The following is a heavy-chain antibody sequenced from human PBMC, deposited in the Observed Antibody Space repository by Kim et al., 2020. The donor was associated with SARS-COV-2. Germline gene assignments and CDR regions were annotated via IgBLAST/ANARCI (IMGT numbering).Heavy chain of an antibody. CDR3: ARSGPSITGFDY. V-gene: IGHV1-18*01. Sequence: TNYAHKFQGRVTLTTDTSTNTAYMELRSLRSDDTAIYYCARSGPSITGFDYWGQGTLVTVSS. CDR2: T. D-gene: IGHD1-20*01. J-gene: IGHJ4*02.